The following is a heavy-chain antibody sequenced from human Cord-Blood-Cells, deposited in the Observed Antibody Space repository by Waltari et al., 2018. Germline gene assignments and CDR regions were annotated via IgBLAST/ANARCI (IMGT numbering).Heavy chain of an antibody. J-gene: IGHJ6*02. CDR2: RWEDGSKK. CDR1: GLTFSSYG. D-gene: IGHD1-26*01. Sequence: QVQLVESGGGVVQPGRSLRLSCAASGLTFSSYGMHWVRQVPAKGMEWGAVRWEDGSKKDYAGSVKGRFTISRDNSNTTLYQQRNSLRAEDTAVYYCARGLGGNYYYYYYGMDVWGQGTTVTVSS. CDR3: ARGLGGNYYYYYYGMDV. V-gene: IGHV3-33*01.